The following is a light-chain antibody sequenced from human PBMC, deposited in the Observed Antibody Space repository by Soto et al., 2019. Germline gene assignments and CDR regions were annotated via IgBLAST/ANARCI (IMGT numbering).Light chain of an antibody. V-gene: IGKV4-1*01. J-gene: IGKJ4*02. Sequence: DIVMTQSPDSLAVSLGERATINCKSSQGVLYSSNNKNYLAWYQQKPGQPPKLLIYWASTRESGVPDRFSGSGSGTDFTLTISSLQAEDVAVYYCQQSYSTPLTFGGGTKVEIK. CDR3: QQSYSTPLT. CDR2: WAS. CDR1: QGVLYSSNNKNY.